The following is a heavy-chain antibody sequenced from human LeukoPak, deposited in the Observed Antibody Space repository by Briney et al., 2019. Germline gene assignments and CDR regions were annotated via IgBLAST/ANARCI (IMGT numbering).Heavy chain of an antibody. J-gene: IGHJ4*02. V-gene: IGHV3-48*02. CDR3: ARDPGPYGSGGRGYDY. Sequence: GGSLRLSCAASGFTFSSYSMNWVRQAPGKGLEWVSYISSSSSTIYYADSVKGRFTISRDNAKNSLYLQMNSLRDEDTAAYYCARDPGPYGSGGRGYDYWGQGTLVTVSS. D-gene: IGHD3-10*01. CDR2: ISSSSSTI. CDR1: GFTFSSYS.